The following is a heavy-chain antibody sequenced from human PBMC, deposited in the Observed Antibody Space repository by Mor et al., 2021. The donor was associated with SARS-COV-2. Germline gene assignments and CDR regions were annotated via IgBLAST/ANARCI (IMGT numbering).Heavy chain of an antibody. D-gene: IGHD2-15*01. V-gene: IGHV3-23*01. Sequence: GKGRFTISRDNSKNILYLQMNSLRGEDTAVYYCAKTSGSINLDRWGQGTLVTVSS. CDR3: AKTSGSINLDR. J-gene: IGHJ1*01.